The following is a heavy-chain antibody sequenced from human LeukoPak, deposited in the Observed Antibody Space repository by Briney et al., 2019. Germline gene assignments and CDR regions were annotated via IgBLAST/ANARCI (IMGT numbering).Heavy chain of an antibody. V-gene: IGHV4-31*03. CDR2: IYRGGTT. CDR1: GRSSNIGGNY. Sequence: SETLSLTCTVSGRSSNIGGNYWSWIRQQPGQGLEWIGYIYRGGTTYYNPSLKSRVTMALDTSKNQFSLKLSSVTAADTAVYYCARYCSSTSCHEDDWGQGSLVTVSP. D-gene: IGHD2-2*01. CDR3: ARYCSSTSCHEDD. J-gene: IGHJ4*02.